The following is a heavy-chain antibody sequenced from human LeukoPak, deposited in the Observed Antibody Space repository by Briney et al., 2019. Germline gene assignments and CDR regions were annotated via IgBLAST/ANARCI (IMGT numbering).Heavy chain of an antibody. V-gene: IGHV3-21*01. J-gene: IGHJ4*02. D-gene: IGHD3-22*01. CDR2: ISSSSSYI. CDR1: GFTFSSYS. Sequence: TSGGSLRLSCAASGFTFSSYSMNWVRQAPGKGLEWVSSISSSSSYIYYADPVKGRFTISRDNAKNSLYLQMNSLRAEDTAVYYCARDRPPGRSQRYYDSSGYPDYWGQGTLVTVSS. CDR3: ARDRPPGRSQRYYDSSGYPDY.